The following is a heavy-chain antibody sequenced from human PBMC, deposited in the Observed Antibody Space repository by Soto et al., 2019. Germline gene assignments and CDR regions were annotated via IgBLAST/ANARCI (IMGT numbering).Heavy chain of an antibody. J-gene: IGHJ4*02. CDR2: IYSGGYT. Sequence: EVQLVESGGGLIQPGGSLRLSCAVSGFTVSNNYMSWVRQAPGKGLEGVSVIYSGGYTAYGDSVKGRFTISRDNSKNTLFLQIKSLGAAAPAVFYGGPHPGGGGYWGQGTLVTVSS. D-gene: IGHD3-10*01. V-gene: IGHV3-53*01. CDR1: GFTVSNNY. CDR3: GPHPGGGGY.